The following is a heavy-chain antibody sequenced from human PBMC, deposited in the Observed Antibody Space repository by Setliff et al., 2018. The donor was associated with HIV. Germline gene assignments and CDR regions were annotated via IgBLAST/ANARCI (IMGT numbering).Heavy chain of an antibody. CDR1: GFTFSSYI. Sequence: GGSLRLSCAASGFTFSSYIMNWVRQAPGKGLEWVSSISSGSSYIYYAESVKGRFTISRDNAKNSLYLQMNSMRAEDTAVYYCARAGVYYDSSGYCIDYWGQGTLVTVSS. CDR3: ARAGVYYDSSGYCIDY. J-gene: IGHJ4*02. V-gene: IGHV3-21*01. D-gene: IGHD3-22*01. CDR2: ISSGSSYI.